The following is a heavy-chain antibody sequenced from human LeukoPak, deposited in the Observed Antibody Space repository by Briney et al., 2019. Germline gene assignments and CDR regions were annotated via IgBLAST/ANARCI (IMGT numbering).Heavy chain of an antibody. D-gene: IGHD3-10*01. V-gene: IGHV3-30*04. J-gene: IGHJ4*02. CDR3: VRDLMRGSYSLDF. CDR1: GFTFRSYA. Sequence: PGGSLRLSCAASGFTFRSYAMMWVRQAPGKGLEWVAFISADGSTETYVDSVKGRFTVSRDNSGDTPYLQMDSLTPEDTALYYCVRDLMRGSYSLDFWGQGTLVTVSS. CDR2: ISADGSTE.